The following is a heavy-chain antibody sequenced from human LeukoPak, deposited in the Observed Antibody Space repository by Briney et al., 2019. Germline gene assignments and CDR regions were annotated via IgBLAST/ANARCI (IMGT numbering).Heavy chain of an antibody. J-gene: IGHJ4*02. CDR1: GYTFNTYG. CDR2: ISAYNGNT. D-gene: IGHD3-10*01. V-gene: IGHV1-18*01. CDR3: ASRIVGEDYYGSGSYYPS. Sequence: ASVKVSCKTSGYTFNTYGIAWVRQAPGQGLEWMGWISAYNGNTNYAQKLQGRVTMTTDTSTSTAYMELRSLRSDDTAVYYCASRIVGEDYYGSGSYYPSWGQGTLVTVSS.